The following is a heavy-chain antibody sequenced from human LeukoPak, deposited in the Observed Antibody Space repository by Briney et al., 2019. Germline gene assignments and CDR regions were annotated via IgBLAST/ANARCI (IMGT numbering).Heavy chain of an antibody. CDR1: GFTFRSHG. V-gene: IGHV3-33*01. J-gene: IGHJ6*02. D-gene: IGHD3-3*01. Sequence: GGSLRLSCAASGFTFRSHGMHWVRQAPGKGLQWVGVIWYDGSNSYYADSVKGRFTISRDNSKNTLYLQKNSLRAEDTAVYYCASLRSGPRYGMDVWGQGTTVTVSS. CDR2: IWYDGSNS. CDR3: ASLRSGPRYGMDV.